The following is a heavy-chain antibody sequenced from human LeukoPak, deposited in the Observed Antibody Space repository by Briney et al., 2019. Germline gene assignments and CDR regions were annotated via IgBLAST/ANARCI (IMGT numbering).Heavy chain of an antibody. V-gene: IGHV1-8*03. CDR3: ARGSFAWEPYYYYYYMDV. CDR2: MNPNSGNT. Sequence: ASVKVSCKASGYTFTSYDINWVRQATGQGLEWMGWMNPNSGNTGYAQKFQGRVTITRNTSISTAYMELSSLRSEDTAVYYCARGSFAWEPYYYYYYMDVWGKGTTVTVSS. J-gene: IGHJ6*03. CDR1: GYTFTSYD. D-gene: IGHD1-14*01.